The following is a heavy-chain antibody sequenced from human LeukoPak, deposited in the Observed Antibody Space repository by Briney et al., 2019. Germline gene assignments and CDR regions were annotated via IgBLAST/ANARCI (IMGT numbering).Heavy chain of an antibody. V-gene: IGHV3-7*03. Sequence: GGSLTLSCSASGFTFSSLLMTWLRQARGRVRVVVGNIYPDGREKYYADSVKGRFTISRVNAKNSLYLQMNSLRAEDTALYYCAKKKAVRGVIMGGFDYWGQGTLVTVSS. J-gene: IGHJ4*02. CDR3: AKKKAVRGVIMGGFDY. D-gene: IGHD3-10*01. CDR2: IYPDGREK. CDR1: GFTFSSLL.